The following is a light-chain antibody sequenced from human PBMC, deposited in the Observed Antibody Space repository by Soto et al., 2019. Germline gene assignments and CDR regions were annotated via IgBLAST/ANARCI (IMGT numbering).Light chain of an antibody. CDR1: QSVSSN. CDR3: QQYNNWPPT. J-gene: IGKJ1*01. Sequence: EIVMTQSPVTLCVSPGERATLSCRASQSVSSNLAWYQQKPGQAPRLLIYGASTRATGIPARFSGGGSGTEFTLTISSLQSEDFAVYYCQQYNNWPPTFGQGTKVDIK. CDR2: GAS. V-gene: IGKV3-15*01.